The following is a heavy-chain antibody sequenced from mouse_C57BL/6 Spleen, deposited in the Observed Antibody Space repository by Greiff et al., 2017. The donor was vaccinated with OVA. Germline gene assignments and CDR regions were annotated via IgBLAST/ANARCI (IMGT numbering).Heavy chain of an antibody. J-gene: IGHJ2*01. D-gene: IGHD4-1*01. CDR3: ARLLGQGY. CDR2: IDPSDSYT. Sequence: VKLQQPGAELVMPGASVKLSCKASGYTFTSYWMHWVKQRPGQGLEWIGEIDPSDSYTNYNQKFKGKSTLTVDKSSSTAYMQLSSLTSEDSAVYYCARLLGQGYWGQGTTLTVSS. CDR1: GYTFTSYW. V-gene: IGHV1-69*01.